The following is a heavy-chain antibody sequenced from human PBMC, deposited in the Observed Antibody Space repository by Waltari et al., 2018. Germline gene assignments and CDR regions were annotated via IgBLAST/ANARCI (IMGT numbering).Heavy chain of an antibody. V-gene: IGHV4-4*02. CDR3: ARDRRRGLYLDT. J-gene: IGHJ4*02. CDR2: VLGSGRT. Sequence: QLQLQESGPGLVKPSGTLSLLCAVSGDSMNYWWSWVRQPPGKGLEWIGQVLGSGRTNYNPSFASRVTIALDTSTHQFALKMTSATAADTALYYCARDRRRGLYLDTWGQGILVTGSP. CDR1: GDSMNYW.